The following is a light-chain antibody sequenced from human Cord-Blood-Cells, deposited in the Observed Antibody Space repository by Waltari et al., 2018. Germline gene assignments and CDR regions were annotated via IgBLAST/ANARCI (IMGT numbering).Light chain of an antibody. Sequence: EIVLRQSPGTLSLSPGERATLSYRASQSVSSSYLAWYQQKPGQPPRLLIYGASSRATGIPDRFSGSGSGTDFTLTISRLEPEDFAVYYCQQYGSSPLTFGGGTKVEIK. CDR1: QSVSSSY. CDR2: GAS. V-gene: IGKV3-20*01. J-gene: IGKJ4*01. CDR3: QQYGSSPLT.